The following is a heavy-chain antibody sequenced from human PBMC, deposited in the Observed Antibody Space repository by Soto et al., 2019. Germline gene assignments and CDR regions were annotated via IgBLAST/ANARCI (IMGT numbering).Heavy chain of an antibody. CDR3: ARTSYYDILTGSIDPYYYYYGMDV. D-gene: IGHD3-9*01. CDR2: IIPILSIA. J-gene: IGHJ6*02. Sequence: GASVKVSCKASGGTFSSYTISWVRQAPGQGLEWMGRIIPILSIANYAQKFQGRVTITADKSTSTAYMELSSLRSEDTAVYYCARTSYYDILTGSIDPYYYYYGMDVWGQGTTVTVSS. CDR1: GGTFSSYT. V-gene: IGHV1-69*02.